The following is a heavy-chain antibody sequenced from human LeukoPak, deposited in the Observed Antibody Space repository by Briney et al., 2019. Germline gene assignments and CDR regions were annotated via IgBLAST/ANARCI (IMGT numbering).Heavy chain of an antibody. CDR1: GFTFSSNG. CDR3: AKEKYNWNDYFDH. CDR2: VSYDGNTK. J-gene: IGHJ4*02. V-gene: IGHV3-30*18. Sequence: GGSLRLSCAASGFTFSSNGIHWVRQAPGKGLEWVAVVSYDGNTKYYADSVKGRFTISRDNSKNIGYLQMNSLGAEDTAVYHCAKEKYNWNDYFDHWGQGTLVTVSS. D-gene: IGHD1-1*01.